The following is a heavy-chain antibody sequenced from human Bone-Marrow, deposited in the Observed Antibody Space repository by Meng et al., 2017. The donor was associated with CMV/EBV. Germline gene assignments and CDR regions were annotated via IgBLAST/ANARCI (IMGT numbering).Heavy chain of an antibody. V-gene: IGHV3-23*01. CDR2: SSGGGGHT. CDR1: GFTFDDYG. Sequence: GESLKISCAASGFTFDDYGMSWVRQAPGKGLEWVSGSSGGGGHTWSADSVKGRFTISRDNSKNTLYLQMDSLRVEDTAVYYCAKSPRDAGSLGAFDFWGQGTMVTVSS. D-gene: IGHD3-16*01. J-gene: IGHJ3*01. CDR3: AKSPRDAGSLGAFDF.